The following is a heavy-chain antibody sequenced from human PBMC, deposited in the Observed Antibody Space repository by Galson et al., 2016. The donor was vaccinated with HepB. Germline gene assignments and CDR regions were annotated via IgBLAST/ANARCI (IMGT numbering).Heavy chain of an antibody. V-gene: IGHV3-64D*09. Sequence: SLRLSCAASGFTFSSDAMSWVRQAPGKGLEFVSAIGSDGRSTHYADSLRGRFTVSRDNSKNMLYLQMSSLRAEDTAVYYCGKYEFDYWGQGTLVTVSS. D-gene: IGHD3-3*01. CDR3: GKYEFDY. CDR2: IGSDGRST. J-gene: IGHJ4*02. CDR1: GFTFSSDA.